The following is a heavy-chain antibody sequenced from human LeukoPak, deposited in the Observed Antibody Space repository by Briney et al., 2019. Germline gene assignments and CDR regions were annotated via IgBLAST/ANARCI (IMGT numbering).Heavy chain of an antibody. CDR1: GFTFSNYE. Sequence: GGSLRLSCTASGFTFSNYEIDWVRQTPGGGLEWVSGISSSGEATYFADSVRGRFTISRDNDKHSLYLQMNNLRAEDTGLYYCARDGGWYYFDSWGQGTLVTVSS. J-gene: IGHJ4*02. D-gene: IGHD6-19*01. CDR2: ISSSGEAT. CDR3: ARDGGWYYFDS. V-gene: IGHV3-48*03.